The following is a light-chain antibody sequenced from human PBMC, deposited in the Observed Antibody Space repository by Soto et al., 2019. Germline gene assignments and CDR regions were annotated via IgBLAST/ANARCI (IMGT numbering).Light chain of an antibody. CDR2: RSN. CDR3: ASWDYSLSGVL. Sequence: QSVMTQPPSASGTPGQRVTISCSGSSSNIGTNDAFWYQQLPGTAPNLLIYRSNQRPSGVPARFSGSKSGTSASLAISWLRSEDEADYYCASWDYSLSGVLFGGGTKLTVL. CDR1: SSNIGTND. V-gene: IGLV1-47*01. J-gene: IGLJ2*01.